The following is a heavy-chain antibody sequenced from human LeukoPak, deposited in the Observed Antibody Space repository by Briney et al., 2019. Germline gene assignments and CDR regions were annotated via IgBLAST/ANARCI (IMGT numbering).Heavy chain of an antibody. CDR1: GGSISSYY. J-gene: IGHJ3*02. CDR3: ARERCAGGSCYPDAFDI. V-gene: IGHV4-59*01. D-gene: IGHD2-15*01. CDR2: IYYSGST. Sequence: ASETLSLTCTVSGGSISSYYWSWIRQPPGKGLEWIGYIYYSGSTNYNPSLKSRVTISVDTSKNQFSLKLSSVTAADTAVYYCARERCAGGSCYPDAFDIWGQGTMLTVSS.